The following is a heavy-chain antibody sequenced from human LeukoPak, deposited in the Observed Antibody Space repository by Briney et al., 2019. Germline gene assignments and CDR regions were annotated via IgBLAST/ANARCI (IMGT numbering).Heavy chain of an antibody. CDR3: ARDYYGSGSYADWFDP. V-gene: IGHV3-11*01. CDR2: ISSSGSTI. CDR1: GLTFSDYY. J-gene: IGHJ5*02. Sequence: GGSLRLSCAASGLTFSDYYMSWIRQAPGKGLEWVSYISSSGSTIYYADSVKGRFTISRDNAKNSLYLQMNSLRAEDTAVYYSARDYYGSGSYADWFDPWGQGTLVTVSS. D-gene: IGHD3-10*01.